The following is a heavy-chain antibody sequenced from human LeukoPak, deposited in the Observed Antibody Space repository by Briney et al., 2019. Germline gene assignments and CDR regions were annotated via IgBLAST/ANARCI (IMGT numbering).Heavy chain of an antibody. CDR3: VRVGYSNSYDY. Sequence: ASVKVSCKTSGYTFTNFDINWVRQASGQGLEWMGWMNPKTGNAGYEPKFQGRVTITWDASISTAYMDLSSLRSEDTAVYYCVRVGYSNSYDYWGQGTQVTVSS. V-gene: IGHV1-8*03. J-gene: IGHJ4*02. D-gene: IGHD4-11*01. CDR1: GYTFTNFD. CDR2: MNPKTGNA.